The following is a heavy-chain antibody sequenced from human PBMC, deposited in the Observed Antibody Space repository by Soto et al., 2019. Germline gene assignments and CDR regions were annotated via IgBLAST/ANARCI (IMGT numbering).Heavy chain of an antibody. V-gene: IGHV4-30-4*01. CDR1: GGSISSGDYY. CDR2: IYSSGST. CDR3: ARVRGRLLRFDP. Sequence: QMQLQESGPGLVKPSQTLSLTCTVSGGSISSGDYYWSWIRQPQGKGLEWIGYIYSSGSTNYNPSIKSRVTISVDTSKTQLSLKLSSVTAADTAVYYCARVRGRLLRFDPWGQGTLVTVSS. D-gene: IGHD2-15*01. J-gene: IGHJ5*02.